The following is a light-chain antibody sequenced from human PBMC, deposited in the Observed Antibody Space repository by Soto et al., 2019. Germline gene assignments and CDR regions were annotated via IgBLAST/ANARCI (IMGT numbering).Light chain of an antibody. CDR3: QQYNSYSKT. CDR2: DAS. J-gene: IGKJ1*01. V-gene: IGKV1-5*01. CDR1: QSISSW. Sequence: DIQMTQSPSTLSASVGDRLTITCRASQSISSWVAWYQQKPGKPPKLLIYDASSLESGVPSRFSGSGSGTEFTLSISSLQPDDSASYYCQQYNSYSKTFGQGTKVDIK.